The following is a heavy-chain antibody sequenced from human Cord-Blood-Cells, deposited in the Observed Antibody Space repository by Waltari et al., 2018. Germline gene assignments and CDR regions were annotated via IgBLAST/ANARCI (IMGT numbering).Heavy chain of an antibody. D-gene: IGHD3-3*01. CDR3: ARGSRITIFGVATNNWFDP. CDR1: GGSISSYY. V-gene: IGHV4-4*07. J-gene: IGHJ5*02. CDR2: IYTSGST. Sequence: QVQLQESGPGLVKPSETLSLTCPVSGGSISSYYWSWIRQPAGKGLEWIGRIYTSGSTNYNPSLKSRVTMSVDTSKNQFSLKLSSVTAADTAVYYCARGSRITIFGVATNNWFDPWGQGTLVTVSS.